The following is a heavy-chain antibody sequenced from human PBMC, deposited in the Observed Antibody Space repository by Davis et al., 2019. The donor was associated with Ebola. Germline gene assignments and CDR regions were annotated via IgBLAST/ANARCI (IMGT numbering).Heavy chain of an antibody. V-gene: IGHV3-30*12. J-gene: IGHJ4*02. CDR2: ISYDGSNK. CDR1: GFTFSDFA. Sequence: GESLKISCAASGFTFSDFAMHWVRQAPGKGLEWVAVISYDGSNKYYADSVKGRFTISRDNSKNTMYLQMNSLRAEDTAVYYCARNSIAAAGDLDHWGPGTRVTVST. D-gene: IGHD6-13*01. CDR3: ARNSIAAAGDLDH.